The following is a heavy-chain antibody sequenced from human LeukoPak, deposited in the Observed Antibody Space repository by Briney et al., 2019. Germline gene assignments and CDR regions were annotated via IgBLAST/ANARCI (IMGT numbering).Heavy chain of an antibody. D-gene: IGHD3-22*01. J-gene: IGHJ4*02. CDR2: FSYDGSTK. V-gene: IGHV3-30*03. CDR1: GFTFSSYG. CDR3: ARDYYDSSGYYYFDY. Sequence: PGRSLGLSCAASGFTFSSYGMHWVRQAPGKGLEWVAIFSYDGSTKYYADSVKGRFTISRDNSKNTLYLQMNSLRAEDTAVYYCARDYYDSSGYYYFDYWGQGTLVTVSS.